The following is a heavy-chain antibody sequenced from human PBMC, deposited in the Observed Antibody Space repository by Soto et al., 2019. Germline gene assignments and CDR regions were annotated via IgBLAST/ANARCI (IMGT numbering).Heavy chain of an antibody. V-gene: IGHV3-30-3*01. Sequence: GGSLRLSCAASGFTFSSYAMHWVRQGPGKGLEWVALISYDGSDKDYADSVKGRFTISRDNSRNTLFLQMNSLRAEDTAVYYCARDYYKYYDSSGYYRSPAYWGQGT. CDR3: ARDYYKYYDSSGYYRSPAY. D-gene: IGHD3-22*01. CDR2: ISYDGSDK. CDR1: GFTFSSYA. J-gene: IGHJ4*02.